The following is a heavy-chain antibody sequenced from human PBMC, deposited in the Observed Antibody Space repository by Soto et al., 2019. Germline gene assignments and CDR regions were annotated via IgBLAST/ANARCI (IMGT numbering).Heavy chain of an antibody. D-gene: IGHD2-8*01. CDR3: SNGGMVLMVYAIREFDY. CDR2: ISGSGGST. V-gene: IGHV3-23*01. CDR1: GFTFSSYA. Sequence: EVQLLESGGGLVQPVGSLRLSCAASGFTFSSYAMSWVRHAPGKGLEWVSSISGSGGSTYYADSVKGRFTISRDNSQNTLYLQMNSRRGEDTAVYYCSNGGMVLMVYAIREFDYWGQGTLVTVSS. J-gene: IGHJ4*02.